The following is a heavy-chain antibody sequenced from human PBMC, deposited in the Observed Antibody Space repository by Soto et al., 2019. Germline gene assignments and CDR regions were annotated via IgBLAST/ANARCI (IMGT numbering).Heavy chain of an antibody. CDR3: ARGARYYYGSGSYPWFDP. J-gene: IGHJ5*02. CDR2: INHSGST. D-gene: IGHD3-10*01. CDR1: GGSFSGYY. Sequence: QVQLQQWGAGLLKPSETLSLTCAVYGGSFSGYYWSRIRQPPGKGLEWIGEINHSGSTNYNPSLKSRVTISVDTSKNQFSLKLSSVTAADTAVYYCARGARYYYGSGSYPWFDPWGQGTLVTVSS. V-gene: IGHV4-34*01.